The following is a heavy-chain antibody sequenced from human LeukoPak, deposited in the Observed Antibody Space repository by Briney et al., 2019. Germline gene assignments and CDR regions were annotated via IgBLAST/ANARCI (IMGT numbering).Heavy chain of an antibody. CDR2: ISGSGGST. V-gene: IGHV3-23*01. D-gene: IGHD1-26*01. J-gene: IGHJ3*02. CDR1: GFTFSSYA. CDR3: ARGGSYLSAFDI. Sequence: PGGSLRLSCAASGFTFSSYAMTWVRQAPGKGLEWVSSISGSGGSTSYADSVKGRFTISRDNSKNTLYLQMNSLRAEDTAVYYCARGGSYLSAFDIWGQGTMVTVSS.